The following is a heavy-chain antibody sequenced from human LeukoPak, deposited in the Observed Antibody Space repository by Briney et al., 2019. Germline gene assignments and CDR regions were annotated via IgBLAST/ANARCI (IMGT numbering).Heavy chain of an antibody. CDR2: IYYSGST. CDR1: GGSISSSSYY. D-gene: IGHD3-10*01. V-gene: IGHV4-39*07. Sequence: SETLSLTCTVSGGSISSSSYYWGWIRQPPGKGLEWIGSIYYSGSTYYNPSLKSRVTISVDTSKNQFSLKLSSVTAADTAAYYCARVVLWFGELSGANWYFDLWGRGTLVTVSS. CDR3: ARVVLWFGELSGANWYFDL. J-gene: IGHJ2*01.